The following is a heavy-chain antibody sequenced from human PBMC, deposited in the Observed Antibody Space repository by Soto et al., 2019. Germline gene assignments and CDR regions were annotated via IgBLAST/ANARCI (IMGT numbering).Heavy chain of an antibody. V-gene: IGHV3-30-3*01. CDR2: ISYDGSNK. J-gene: IGHJ6*02. Sequence: GGSLRLSCAASGFTFSSYAMHWVRQAPGKGLEWVAVISYDGSNKYYADSVKGRFTISRDNSKNTLYLQMNSLRAEDTAVYYCARDQEDIVLMVYAAYYYYGMDVWGQGTTVTVS. D-gene: IGHD2-8*01. CDR3: ARDQEDIVLMVYAAYYYYGMDV. CDR1: GFTFSSYA.